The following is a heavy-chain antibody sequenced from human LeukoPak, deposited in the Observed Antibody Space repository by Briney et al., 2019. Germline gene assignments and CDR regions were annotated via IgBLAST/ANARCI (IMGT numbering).Heavy chain of an antibody. CDR1: GFTFDDYG. D-gene: IGHD4-17*01. V-gene: IGHV3-20*04. J-gene: IGHJ4*02. Sequence: GGSLRLSCAASGFTFDDYGMSWVRQAPGKGLEWVSGINWNGGSTGYADSVKGRFTISRDNSKNTLYLQMNSLRAEDTAVYYCARAPYTYYGDYFDYWGQGTLVTGSS. CDR3: ARAPYTYYGDYFDY. CDR2: INWNGGST.